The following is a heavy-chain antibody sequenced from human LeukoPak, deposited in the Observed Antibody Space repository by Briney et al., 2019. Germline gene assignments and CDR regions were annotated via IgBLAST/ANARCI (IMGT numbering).Heavy chain of an antibody. D-gene: IGHD2/OR15-2a*01. V-gene: IGHV5-51*01. Sequence: GDSLKISCKGPEYDFANYWIGWARQTPGRGLEWMGIAHPATSIIHYGPSFQGQVTISFDRSLSTAYLQWTSLKASDSGMYFCARRKFYGTYLDPWGRGTLVTVSS. CDR3: ARRKFYGTYLDP. CDR1: EYDFANYW. J-gene: IGHJ5*02. CDR2: AHPATSII.